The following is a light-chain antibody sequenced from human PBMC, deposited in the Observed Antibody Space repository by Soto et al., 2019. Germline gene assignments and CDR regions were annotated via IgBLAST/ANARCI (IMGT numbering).Light chain of an antibody. Sequence: SALTQPPSASGTPGQRVTISCSGSSSNVESNYVYWYQQLPGTAPKLLIYRNNQRPSGVSDRFSGSKSGTSASLAISGLRSEDEADYYCASWDDSLSGFYVFGSGTKVTVL. CDR1: SSNVESNY. CDR2: RNN. J-gene: IGLJ1*01. CDR3: ASWDDSLSGFYV. V-gene: IGLV1-47*01.